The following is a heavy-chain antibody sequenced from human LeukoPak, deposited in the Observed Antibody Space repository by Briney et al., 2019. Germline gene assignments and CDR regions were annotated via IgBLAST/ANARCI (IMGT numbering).Heavy chain of an antibody. Sequence: GGSLRLSCAASGFTFSSYSMNWVRQAPGKGLEWVSYISSSSSTIYYADSVKGRCTISRDNAKNSLYLQMNSLRAEDTAVYYCARVAPYYYDSSGYSDYWGQGTMVTVSS. D-gene: IGHD3-22*01. CDR2: ISSSSSTI. J-gene: IGHJ4*02. CDR3: ARVAPYYYDSSGYSDY. CDR1: GFTFSSYS. V-gene: IGHV3-48*01.